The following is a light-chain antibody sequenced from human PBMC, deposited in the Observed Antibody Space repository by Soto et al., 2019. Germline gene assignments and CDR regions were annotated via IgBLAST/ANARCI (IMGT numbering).Light chain of an antibody. CDR3: QSYDSSMRGDVV. CDR1: SSNIGAGYD. CDR2: GNS. V-gene: IGLV1-40*01. J-gene: IGLJ2*01. Sequence: QSVLTQPPSVSGAPGQRVTISCTGSSSNIGAGYDVHWYQQLPGTATKLLIYGNSNRPSGVPDRFSGSKSCTSASLAITGLQAEEEADDYCQSYDSSMRGDVVFGGGTKLTVL.